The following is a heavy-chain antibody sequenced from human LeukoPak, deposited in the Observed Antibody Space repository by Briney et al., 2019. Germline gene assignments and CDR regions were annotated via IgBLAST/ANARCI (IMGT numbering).Heavy chain of an antibody. CDR3: ARSGQLGKFDY. Sequence: GGSLRLSCAASGITFSSYWMHWVRQAPGKGLEWVSYISSSSSTIYYADSVKGRFTISRDNAKNSLYLQMNSLRAEDTAVYYCARSGQLGKFDYWGQGTLVTVSS. D-gene: IGHD6-13*01. CDR2: ISSSSSTI. CDR1: GITFSSYW. V-gene: IGHV3-48*01. J-gene: IGHJ4*02.